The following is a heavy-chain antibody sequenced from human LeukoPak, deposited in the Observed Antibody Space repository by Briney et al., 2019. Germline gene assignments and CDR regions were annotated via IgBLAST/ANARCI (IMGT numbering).Heavy chain of an antibody. D-gene: IGHD3-22*01. V-gene: IGHV3-23*01. Sequence: GGSMRLSCAASGFTFSSYAMSWVLQAPGKGLEWVSAISGSGGSTYYADSVKGRFIISRDNSKNTLYLQMNSLRAEDTAVYYCAKDHYYDSSGPGGYWGQGTLVTVSS. CDR2: ISGSGGST. J-gene: IGHJ4*02. CDR1: GFTFSSYA. CDR3: AKDHYYDSSGPGGY.